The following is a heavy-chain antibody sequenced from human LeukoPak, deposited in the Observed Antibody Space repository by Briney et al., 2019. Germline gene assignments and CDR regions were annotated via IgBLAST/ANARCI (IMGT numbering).Heavy chain of an antibody. D-gene: IGHD6-13*01. CDR2: IYYSGST. CDR1: GGSISSSSYY. Sequence: SETLSLTCTVSGGSISSSSYYWGWIRQPPGKGLEWIGSIYYSGSTYYNPSLKSRVTISVDTSKNQFSLKLSSVTAADTAVYYCARHGSSWYYFDYWGQGTLVTVSS. J-gene: IGHJ4*02. V-gene: IGHV4-39*01. CDR3: ARHGSSWYYFDY.